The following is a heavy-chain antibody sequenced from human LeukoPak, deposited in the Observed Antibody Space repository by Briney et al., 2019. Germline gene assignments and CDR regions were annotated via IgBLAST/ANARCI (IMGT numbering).Heavy chain of an antibody. V-gene: IGHV4-59*01. CDR1: GDSISGYY. CDR3: ARLRNYCDY. J-gene: IGHJ4*02. Sequence: SETLSLTCTVSGDSISGYYWTWMRQPPGKGLEWIGYIYSSGSTKYNPSLESRLSISIDTSKNQFSVKLSSVTAADTAVYFCARLRNYCDYWGQGTLVTVSS. D-gene: IGHD4-17*01. CDR2: IYSSGST.